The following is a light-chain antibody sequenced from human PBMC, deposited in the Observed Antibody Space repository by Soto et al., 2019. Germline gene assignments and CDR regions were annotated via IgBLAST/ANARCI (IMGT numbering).Light chain of an antibody. J-gene: IGKJ1*01. V-gene: IGKV3D-15*01. CDR3: QQYRSWRT. CDR1: QSIENK. Sequence: IMMTQSPATLSVSPGEGATLSCRASQSIENKLAWYHQRPGQPPRLLIYGASTRATGIPVRFSGSGSGTDFTLYIRVLQSEDFGVYYCQQYRSWRTFGQGTTVEVK. CDR2: GAS.